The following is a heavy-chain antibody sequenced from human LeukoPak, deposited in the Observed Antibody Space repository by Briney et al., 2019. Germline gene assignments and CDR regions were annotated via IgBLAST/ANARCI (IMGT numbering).Heavy chain of an antibody. V-gene: IGHV1-8*01. CDR3: ARGLTYCGGDCYPFDP. J-gene: IGHJ5*02. Sequence: ASVKVSCKASGYTFTSYDINWVRQATGQGLEWMGWMNPNSGNTGYAQKFQGRVTMTRNTPISTAYMELSSLRSEDTAVYYCARGLTYCGGDCYPFDPWGQGTLVTVSS. CDR2: MNPNSGNT. CDR1: GYTFTSYD. D-gene: IGHD2-21*02.